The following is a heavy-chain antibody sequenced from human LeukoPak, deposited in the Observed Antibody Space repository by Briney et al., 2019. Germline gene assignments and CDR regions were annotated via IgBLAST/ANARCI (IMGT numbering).Heavy chain of an antibody. CDR3: ARGLSGESIPHCSSTSCYGGPPDYYYYGMDV. CDR1: GFTFSSYS. CDR2: ISSSSSYI. Sequence: GGSLRLSCAASGFTFSSYSMNWVRQAPGKGLEWVSSISSSSSYIYYADSVKGRFTISRDNAKNSLYLQTNSLRAEDTAVYYCARGLSGESIPHCSSTSCYGGPPDYYYYGMDVWGQGTTVTVSS. V-gene: IGHV3-21*01. D-gene: IGHD2-2*01. J-gene: IGHJ6*02.